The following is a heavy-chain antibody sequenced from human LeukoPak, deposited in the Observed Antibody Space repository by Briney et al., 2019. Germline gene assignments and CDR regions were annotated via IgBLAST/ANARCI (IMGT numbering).Heavy chain of an antibody. V-gene: IGHV3-30-3*01. Sequence: GGSLRLSCAASGFTFSSHAMHWVRQAPGKGLEWVAVISYDGSNKYYADSVKGRFTISRDNSKNTLYLQMNSLRAEDTAVYYCARLRGEYYYYYMDVWGKGTTVTVSS. CDR1: GFTFSSHA. D-gene: IGHD2-21*01. J-gene: IGHJ6*03. CDR2: ISYDGSNK. CDR3: ARLRGEYYYYYMDV.